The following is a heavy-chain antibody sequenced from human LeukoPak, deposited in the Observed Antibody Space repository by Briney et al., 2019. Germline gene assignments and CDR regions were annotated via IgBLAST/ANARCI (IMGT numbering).Heavy chain of an antibody. Sequence: ASVKVSCKASGYTFTGYYMHWVRQAPGQGLEWMGRINPNSGGTNYAQKFQGRVTMTRDTSISTAYMELSRLRSDDTAVYYCAREHSSGWFPHYWGQGTLVTVSS. J-gene: IGHJ4*02. CDR2: INPNSGGT. V-gene: IGHV1-2*06. CDR3: AREHSSGWFPHY. D-gene: IGHD6-19*01. CDR1: GYTFTGYY.